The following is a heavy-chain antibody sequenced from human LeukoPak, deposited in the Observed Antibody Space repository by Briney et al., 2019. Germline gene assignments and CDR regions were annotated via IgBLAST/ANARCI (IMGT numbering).Heavy chain of an antibody. CDR3: ARGRVGATFFYYYYMDV. Sequence: SETLSLTCAVYGGSFSGYHWSWIRQPPGKGLEWIGEINHSGSTNYNPSLKSRVTISVDTSKNQFSLKLSSVTAADTAVYYCARGRVGATFFYYYYMDVWGKGTTVTVSS. J-gene: IGHJ6*03. CDR1: GGSFSGYH. V-gene: IGHV4-34*01. CDR2: INHSGST. D-gene: IGHD1-26*01.